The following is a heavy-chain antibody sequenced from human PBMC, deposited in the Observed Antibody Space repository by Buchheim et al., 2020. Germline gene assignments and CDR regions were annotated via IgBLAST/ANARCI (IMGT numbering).Heavy chain of an antibody. Sequence: EVQLVESGGGLVQPGGSLRLSCAASGFSFSSCWMHWVRQTPGKGLLWVSRTNTDGTYTSYADSVKGRFTISRDNSKNTLYLQMNSLRAEDTAVYYCARDHGAYYYGMDVWGQGTT. J-gene: IGHJ6*02. CDR3: ARDHGAYYYGMDV. CDR2: TNTDGTYT. V-gene: IGHV3-74*01. D-gene: IGHD4-17*01. CDR1: GFSFSSCW.